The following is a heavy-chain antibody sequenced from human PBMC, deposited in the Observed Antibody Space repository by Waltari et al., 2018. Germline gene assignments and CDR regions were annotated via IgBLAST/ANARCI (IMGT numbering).Heavy chain of an antibody. CDR2: ISTDGRGG. V-gene: IGHV3-74*01. Sequence: EVQLVESGGGLVQPGGSLRLACAASGLTFSSYWMHWVRQVPGKGLVWVSRISTDGRGGNYADSVQGRFTSSRDNAKNILYLQMNSLRAEDTAVYYCARGPVSGSGSYYVGDYWGQGTLVTVSS. CDR1: GLTFSSYW. D-gene: IGHD1-26*01. J-gene: IGHJ4*02. CDR3: ARGPVSGSGSYYVGDY.